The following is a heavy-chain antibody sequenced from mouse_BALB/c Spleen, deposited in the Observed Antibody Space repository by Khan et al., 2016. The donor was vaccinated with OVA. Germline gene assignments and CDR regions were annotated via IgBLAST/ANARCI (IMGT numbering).Heavy chain of an antibody. J-gene: IGHJ4*01. CDR2: IGPGSGNA. Sequence: DLVKPGASVKLSCKASGYTFTSYWINWIKQRPGQGLEWIGRIGPGSGNAYYNEMFKGKATLTVDTSSSTAYIQLSSLSSEDSGVFFCARGNDFGRTCYAMDYWGQGTVVTVSA. D-gene: IGHD2-4*01. CDR1: GYTFTSYW. CDR3: ARGNDFGRTCYAMDY. V-gene: IGHV1S41*01.